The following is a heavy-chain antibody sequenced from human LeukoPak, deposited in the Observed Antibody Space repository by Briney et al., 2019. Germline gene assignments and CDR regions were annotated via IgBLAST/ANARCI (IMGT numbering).Heavy chain of an antibody. CDR3: VNLGQWLVPDYYYGMDV. D-gene: IGHD6-19*01. J-gene: IGHJ6*02. V-gene: IGHV3-64D*06. CDR2: TSSNGGST. Sequence: GGSLRLPCSASGFIPSTSAMHSFPHAPGKGPTYVSATSSNGGSTYYADSVKGRFTISRDNSENTVYLQMSSLRPEDTAVYYCVNLGQWLVPDYYYGMDVWGQGTTVTVSS. CDR1: GFIPSTSA.